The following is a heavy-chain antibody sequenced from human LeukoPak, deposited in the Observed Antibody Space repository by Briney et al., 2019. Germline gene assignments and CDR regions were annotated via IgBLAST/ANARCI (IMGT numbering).Heavy chain of an antibody. Sequence: VSVKVSCKVSGYTLTELSMHWGRQAPGKGLEWMGGFDPEDGETIYAQKFQGRVTMTEDTSTDTAYMELSSLRSEDTAVYYCATVRSSGWYIDYWGQGTLVTVSS. V-gene: IGHV1-24*01. CDR3: ATVRSSGWYIDY. CDR1: GYTLTELS. D-gene: IGHD6-19*01. CDR2: FDPEDGET. J-gene: IGHJ4*02.